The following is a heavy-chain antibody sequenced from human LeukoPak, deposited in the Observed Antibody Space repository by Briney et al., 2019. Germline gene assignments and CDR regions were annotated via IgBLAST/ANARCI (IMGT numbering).Heavy chain of an antibody. Sequence: GGSLRLSCAASGFTFSSYSMNWVRQAPGKGLEWVTSISSSSSYIYYADSVKGRFTISRDNAKNSLYLQMNSLRAEDTAVYYCARVSVYGYLSGAFDIWGQGTMVTVSS. D-gene: IGHD3-22*01. J-gene: IGHJ3*02. CDR1: GFTFSSYS. V-gene: IGHV3-21*01. CDR3: ARVSVYGYLSGAFDI. CDR2: ISSSSSYI.